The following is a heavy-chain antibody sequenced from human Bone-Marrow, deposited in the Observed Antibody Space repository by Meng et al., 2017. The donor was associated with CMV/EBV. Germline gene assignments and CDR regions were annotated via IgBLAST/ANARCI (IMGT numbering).Heavy chain of an antibody. CDR2: IYHNGNT. V-gene: IGHV4-39*01. CDR3: ARHIRGDFWSGTSSFYFDY. J-gene: IGHJ4*02. D-gene: IGHD3-3*01. CDR1: ISTSSYY. Sequence: ISTSSYYWGWIRQPPGKGLEWIGSIYHNGNTYYNPSLKSRVTISVDTSKNHFSLKLSSVTAADMAMYYCARHIRGDFWSGTSSFYFDYWGQGTLVTSPQ.